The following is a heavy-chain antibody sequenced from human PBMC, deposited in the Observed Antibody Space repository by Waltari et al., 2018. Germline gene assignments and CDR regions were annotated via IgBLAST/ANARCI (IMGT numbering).Heavy chain of an antibody. CDR1: GYTFTSE. CDR3: ARGRVPEYCSGGSCYHFDY. V-gene: IGHV1-8*02. D-gene: IGHD2-15*01. CDR2: MNPKSGNT. Sequence: QVQLEQSGAEVRKPGASVRVSCKASGYTFTSEIHWVRPATGQGREWMGWMNPKSGNTEYAQRFQGRVTMTRDTSINTAYMDLSSLRSEDTAVYFCARGRVPEYCSGGSCYHFDYWGRGTLVTVSS. J-gene: IGHJ4*02.